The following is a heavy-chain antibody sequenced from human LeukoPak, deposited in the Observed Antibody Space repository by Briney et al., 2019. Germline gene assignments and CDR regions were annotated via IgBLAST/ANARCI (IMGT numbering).Heavy chain of an antibody. D-gene: IGHD2-15*01. J-gene: IGHJ4*02. CDR3: ATDGGYCSGGSCYTFGY. CDR1: GYTLTELS. CDR2: FDPEDGET. V-gene: IGHV1-24*01. Sequence: ASVKVSCKVSGYTLTELSTHWVRQAPGKGLEWMGGFDPEDGETIYAQKFQGRVTMTEDTSTDTAYMELSSLRSEDTAVYYCATDGGYCSGGSCYTFGYWGQGTLVTVSS.